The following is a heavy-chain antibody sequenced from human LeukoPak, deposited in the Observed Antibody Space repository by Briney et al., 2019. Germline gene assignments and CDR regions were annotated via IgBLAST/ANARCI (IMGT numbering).Heavy chain of an antibody. V-gene: IGHV4-34*01. J-gene: IGHJ3*02. Sequence: PSETLSLTCAVFGGSFSGYYWNWIRQPPGKGLEWIGQINPSRNTNYNPSLKSRVTISVDTSKKQFSLKLSSVTAADTAVYYCARDRYFDWLGAFDIWGPGTTVTVSS. CDR3: ARDRYFDWLGAFDI. D-gene: IGHD3-9*01. CDR2: INPSRNT. CDR1: GGSFSGYY.